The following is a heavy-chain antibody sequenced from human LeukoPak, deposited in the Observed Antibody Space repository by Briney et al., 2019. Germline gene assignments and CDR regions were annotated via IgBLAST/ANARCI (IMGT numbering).Heavy chain of an antibody. Sequence: GGSLSLSCEASGFSFSMYDMTWVRQAPGKGLEYVSSISSRSTYRFSADSVRGRFTISRDDAKNLLFLHMNSLRGDDTAVYYCARLGPGTEVSNSFDLWVQGTLVTVSS. CDR1: GFSFSMYD. CDR3: ARLGPGTEVSNSFDL. V-gene: IGHV3-21*06. D-gene: IGHD5-24*01. CDR2: ISSRSTYR. J-gene: IGHJ4*02.